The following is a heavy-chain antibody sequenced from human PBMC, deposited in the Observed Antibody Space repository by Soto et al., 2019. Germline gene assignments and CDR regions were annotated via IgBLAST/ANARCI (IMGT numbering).Heavy chain of an antibody. CDR1: GGSISSYY. Sequence: SKTLSLTCTVSGGSISSYYWSWIRQPPGKGLEWIGYIYYSGSTNYNPSLKSRVTISVDTSKNQFSLKLSCVTAADTAVYYCARGSMQWLALDYWGQGTLVTVSS. CDR3: ARGSMQWLALDY. CDR2: IYYSGST. J-gene: IGHJ4*02. D-gene: IGHD6-19*01. V-gene: IGHV4-59*01.